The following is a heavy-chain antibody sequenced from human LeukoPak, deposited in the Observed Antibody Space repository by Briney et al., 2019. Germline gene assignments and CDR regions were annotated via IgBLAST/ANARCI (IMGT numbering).Heavy chain of an antibody. J-gene: IGHJ4*01. Sequence: PSETLSLTCTVSDASVTTYSWSWLRQPAGKGLEWIGRVYSSGATKYNPSLKSRVTISADTSKNQFSLKLPSVTAAAAAVYYCARGHYGSGSYKAYFDYWGHGIQVTVSS. CDR1: DASVTTYS. CDR2: VYSSGAT. V-gene: IGHV4-4*07. D-gene: IGHD3-10*01. CDR3: ARGHYGSGSYKAYFDY.